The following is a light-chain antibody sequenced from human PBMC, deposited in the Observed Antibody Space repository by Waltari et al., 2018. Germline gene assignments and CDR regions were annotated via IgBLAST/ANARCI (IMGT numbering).Light chain of an antibody. CDR3: QQYYSTPYT. CDR2: WAS. V-gene: IGKV4-1*01. J-gene: IGKJ2*01. CDR1: QPILYNSNNKNY. Sequence: DIVMTQSPDSLAVSLGERATINCTSSQPILYNSNNKNYLAWYQQKPGQPPKLLIYWASTRESGVPDRFSGSGSGTDFTLTVSSLQAEDVAVYYCQQYYSTPYTFGQGTKLEI.